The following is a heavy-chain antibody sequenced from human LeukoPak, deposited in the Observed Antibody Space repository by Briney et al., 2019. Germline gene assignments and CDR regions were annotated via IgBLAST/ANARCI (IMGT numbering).Heavy chain of an antibody. CDR1: GFPFSSYS. Sequence: PGASLRLSCAASGFPFSSYSMNWVRQAPGKGLEWVSSISSGRSYIYYADSVKGRFTISRDNAENSLYLQMNSLRVEDTAVYYCARVRCSGGTCYTYSSGWAFDYWGQGTLVSVSS. J-gene: IGHJ4*02. CDR2: ISSGRSYI. D-gene: IGHD2-15*01. V-gene: IGHV3-21*06. CDR3: ARVRCSGGTCYTYSSGWAFDY.